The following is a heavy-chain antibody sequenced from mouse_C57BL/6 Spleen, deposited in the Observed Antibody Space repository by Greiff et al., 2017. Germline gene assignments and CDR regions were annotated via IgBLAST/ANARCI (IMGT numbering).Heavy chain of an antibody. Sequence: VQLQQSGPELVKPGASVKISCKASGYAFSSSWMNWVKQRPGKGLEWIGRIYPGDGDTNYNGKFKGKATLTADKSSSTAYMQLSSLTSEDSAVYFCARIYDYDKDYAMDYWGQGTSVTVSS. V-gene: IGHV1-82*01. CDR3: ARIYDYDKDYAMDY. CDR2: IYPGDGDT. D-gene: IGHD2-4*01. CDR1: GYAFSSSW. J-gene: IGHJ4*01.